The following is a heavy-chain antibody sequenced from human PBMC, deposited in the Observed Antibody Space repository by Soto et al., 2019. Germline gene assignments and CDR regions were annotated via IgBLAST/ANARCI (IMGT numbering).Heavy chain of an antibody. D-gene: IGHD3-10*01. CDR1: GFTFSSYA. V-gene: IGHV3-23*01. CDR2: ISGSGGST. Sequence: GGSLRLSCGASGFTFSSYAMSWVRQAPGKGLEWVSAISGSGGSTYYADSVKGRFTISRDNSKDTLYLQMNSLRAEDTAVYYCAKGRLVRFIGMSLDPCGQGTLLTVT. J-gene: IGHJ5*02. CDR3: AKGRLVRFIGMSLDP.